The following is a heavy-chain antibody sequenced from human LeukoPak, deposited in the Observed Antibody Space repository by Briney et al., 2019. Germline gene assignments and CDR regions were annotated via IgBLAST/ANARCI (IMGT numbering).Heavy chain of an antibody. D-gene: IGHD2-21*02. V-gene: IGHV3-74*01. CDR2: ISSDGSST. J-gene: IGHJ4*02. Sequence: PGGSLRLSCAASGFTFSSYWMYWVRQAPGKGLVWVSGISSDGSSTNYADSVKGRLTISRDNAKNTLYLQMNSLRAEDTAVYCARTANFDYWGQGTLVTVS. CDR3: ARTANFDY. CDR1: GFTFSSYW.